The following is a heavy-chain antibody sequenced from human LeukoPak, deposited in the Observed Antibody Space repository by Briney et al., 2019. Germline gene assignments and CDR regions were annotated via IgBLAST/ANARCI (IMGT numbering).Heavy chain of an antibody. CDR2: TYYRSKWYN. D-gene: IGHD5-18*01. CDR1: GDTVSSYSAA. CDR3: ARVEGYSYGYGPFDY. V-gene: IGHV6-1*01. Sequence: SQTLSLTCAISGDTVSSYSAAWNWIRQSPSRGLEWLGRTYYRSKWYNDYAEAVKSRISIHPDTSKNQFSLQLTSVTPEDTAVYYCARVEGYSYGYGPFDYWGQGTLVTVSS. J-gene: IGHJ4*02.